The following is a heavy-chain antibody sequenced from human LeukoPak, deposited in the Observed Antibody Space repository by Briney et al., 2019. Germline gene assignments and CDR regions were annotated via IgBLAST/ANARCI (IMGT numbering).Heavy chain of an antibody. J-gene: IGHJ4*02. V-gene: IGHV4-39*02. CDR1: GGSISSSSYY. Sequence: SETLSLTCTVSGGSISSSSYYWGWIRQPPGKGLEWIGSIYYSGSTYYNPSLKSRVTISVDTSKNQFSLKLSSVTAADTAVYYCARESDSNYWGQGTLVTVSS. CDR2: IYYSGST. D-gene: IGHD3-22*01. CDR3: ARESDSNY.